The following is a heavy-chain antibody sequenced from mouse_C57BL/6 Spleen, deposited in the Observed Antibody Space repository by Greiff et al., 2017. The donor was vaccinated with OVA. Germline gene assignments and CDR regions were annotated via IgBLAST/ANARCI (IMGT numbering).Heavy chain of an antibody. CDR1: GYAFSSSW. CDR3: ARRPVVEDAMDY. D-gene: IGHD1-1*01. CDR2: IYPGDGDT. Sequence: QVQLQQSGPELVKPGASVKISCKASGYAFSSSWMNWVKQRPGKGLEWIGRIYPGDGDTNYNGKFKGKATLTADKSSSTAYMQLSSLTSEDSAVYFCARRPVVEDAMDYWGQGTSVTLAS. V-gene: IGHV1-82*01. J-gene: IGHJ4*01.